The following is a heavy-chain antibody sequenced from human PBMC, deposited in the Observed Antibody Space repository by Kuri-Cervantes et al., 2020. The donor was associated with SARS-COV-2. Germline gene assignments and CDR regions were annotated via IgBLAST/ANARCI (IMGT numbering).Heavy chain of an antibody. CDR2: IRYDGSNK. Sequence: GGSLRLSCAASGFTFSSYGMHWVRQAPGKGLEWVAFIRYDGSNKYYADSVKGRFTISRDNSKNTLYLQMNSLRAEDTAVYYCARDRIAAAGDNYYYMDVWGKGTTVTVSS. CDR3: ARDRIAAAGDNYYYMDV. V-gene: IGHV3-30*02. J-gene: IGHJ6*03. CDR1: GFTFSSYG. D-gene: IGHD6-13*01.